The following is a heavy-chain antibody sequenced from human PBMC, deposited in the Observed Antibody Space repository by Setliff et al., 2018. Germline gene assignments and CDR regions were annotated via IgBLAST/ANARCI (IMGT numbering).Heavy chain of an antibody. Sequence: NPSETLSLTCTVSGGSINSGPYYWTWIRQSAGKGLEWIGQIYSKGSMNYNPSLKSRVTISADSSKGQFFLDLSSVTAADTAVYYCARGDSSGNNYPVLDYWGQGSLVTVSS. CDR2: IYSKGSM. CDR3: ARGDSSGNNYPVLDY. J-gene: IGHJ4*02. CDR1: GGSINSGPYY. V-gene: IGHV4-61*09. D-gene: IGHD1-26*01.